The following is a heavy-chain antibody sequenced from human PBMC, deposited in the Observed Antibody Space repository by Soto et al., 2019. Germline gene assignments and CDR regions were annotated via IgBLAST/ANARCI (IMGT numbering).Heavy chain of an antibody. V-gene: IGHV3-53*04. CDR2: IYSGGST. D-gene: IGHD6-13*01. Sequence: EVLLVESGGGLVQPGGSLRLSCAASGFTVSSNYMSWVRQAPGKGLEWVSVIYSGGSTYYADSVKGRFTISRHNSKNTLYLQMNSLRAEDTAVYYCARGIAAAGTEYFQHWGQGTLVTVSS. CDR3: ARGIAAAGTEYFQH. J-gene: IGHJ1*01. CDR1: GFTVSSNY.